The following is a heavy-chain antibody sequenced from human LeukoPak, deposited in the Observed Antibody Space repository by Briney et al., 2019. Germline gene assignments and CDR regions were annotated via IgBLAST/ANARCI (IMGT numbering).Heavy chain of an antibody. J-gene: IGHJ6*02. CDR2: MNPNSGNT. V-gene: IGHV1-8*01. Sequence: ASVKVSCKASGYTFTSYDINWVRQATGQGLEWMGWMNPNSGNTGYAQKFQGRVTMTRNTSISTAYMELSSLRSEDTAVYYCAREGGDDYGDERAYYYYGMDVWGQGTTVTVSS. D-gene: IGHD4-17*01. CDR1: GYTFTSYD. CDR3: AREGGDDYGDERAYYYYGMDV.